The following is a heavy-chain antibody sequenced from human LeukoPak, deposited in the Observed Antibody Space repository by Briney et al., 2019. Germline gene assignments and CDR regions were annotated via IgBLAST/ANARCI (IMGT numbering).Heavy chain of an antibody. CDR3: ARSHFLGSPLDY. V-gene: IGHV3-33*01. CDR2: IWYDGSNK. D-gene: IGHD3-3*01. Sequence: TGGSLRLSCAASGFTFSSYGMHWARQAPGKGLEWVAVIWYDGSNKYYADSVKGRFTISRDNSKNTLYLQMNSLRAEDTAVYYCARSHFLGSPLDYWGQGTLVTVSS. J-gene: IGHJ4*02. CDR1: GFTFSSYG.